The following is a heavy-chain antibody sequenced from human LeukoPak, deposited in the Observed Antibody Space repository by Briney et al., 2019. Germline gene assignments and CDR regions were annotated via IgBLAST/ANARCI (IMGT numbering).Heavy chain of an antibody. V-gene: IGHV4-39*01. CDR2: IYYSGST. CDR3: ARQSIAVAGPYFDY. D-gene: IGHD6-19*01. CDR1: GGSISSSSYY. Sequence: SETLSLTCTVSGGSISSSSYYWGWIRQPPGKGLECIGSIYYSGSTYYNPSLKSRVTISVDTSKNQFSLKLSSVTAADTAVYYCARQSIAVAGPYFDYWGQGTLVTVSS. J-gene: IGHJ4*02.